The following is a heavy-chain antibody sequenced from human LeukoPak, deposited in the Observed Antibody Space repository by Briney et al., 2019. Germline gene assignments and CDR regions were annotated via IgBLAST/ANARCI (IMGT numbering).Heavy chain of an antibody. CDR1: GYTFTSYA. CDR3: ARGRVAATPDYYYMDV. V-gene: IGHV7-4-1*02. D-gene: IGHD2-15*01. J-gene: IGHJ6*03. CDR2: INTNTGNP. Sequence: ASVKVSCKASGYTFTSYAMNWVRQAPGQGLEWMGWINTNTGNPTYAQGFTGRFVFSLDTSVSTAYLQISSLKAEDTAVYYCARGRVAATPDYYYMDVWGKGTTVTISS.